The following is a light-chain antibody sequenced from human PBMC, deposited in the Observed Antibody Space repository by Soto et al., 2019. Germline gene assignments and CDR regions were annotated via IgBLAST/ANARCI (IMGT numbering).Light chain of an antibody. CDR2: EVS. Sequence: QSVLTQPASVSGSPGQSITISCTGTSSDVGGYNYVSWYQQHPGKAPKLMIYEVSNRPSGVSNRFSGSKSGNTASLTISGLQAEDEADYSCSSYTSSSPRVVFGGGTKLTVL. CDR1: SSDVGGYNY. CDR3: SSYTSSSPRVV. J-gene: IGLJ2*01. V-gene: IGLV2-14*01.